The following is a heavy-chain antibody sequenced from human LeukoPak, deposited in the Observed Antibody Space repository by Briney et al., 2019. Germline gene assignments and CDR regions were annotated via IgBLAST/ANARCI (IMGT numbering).Heavy chain of an antibody. D-gene: IGHD6-19*01. V-gene: IGHV4-31*03. CDR2: IYYSGST. CDR3: ARGSNLMSRRTSIAVAGTPGDYYYYYGMDV. Sequence: PSETLSLTCTVSGGSISSGGYYWSWIRQHPGKSLEWIGYIYYSGSTYYNPSLKSRVTISVDTSKNQFSLKLSSVTAADTAVYYCARGSNLMSRRTSIAVAGTPGDYYYYYGMDVWGQGTTVTVSS. CDR1: GGSISSGGYY. J-gene: IGHJ6*02.